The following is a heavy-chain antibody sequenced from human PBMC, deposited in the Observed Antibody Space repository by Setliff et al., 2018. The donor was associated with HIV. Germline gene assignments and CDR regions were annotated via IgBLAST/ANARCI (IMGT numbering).Heavy chain of an antibody. CDR2: LYNNGRNA. Sequence: PSETLSLTCTVSGDSINSGNYYWSWIRQHPGKGLEWIGRLYNNGRNANYNPSLQSRVIISADTSKNEFSLKLSSVTAADTAVYYCVREGPWKLGSIWFDPWGQGTLVTVSS. CDR1: GDSINSGNYY. J-gene: IGHJ5*02. V-gene: IGHV4-39*07. CDR3: VREGPWKLGSIWFDP. D-gene: IGHD7-27*01.